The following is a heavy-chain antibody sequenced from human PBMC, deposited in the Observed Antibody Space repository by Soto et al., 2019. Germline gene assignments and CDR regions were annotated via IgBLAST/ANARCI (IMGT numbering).Heavy chain of an antibody. Sequence: EVQLVESGGGLVQPGGSLRLSCAASGFTFSSYWMSWVRQAPGKGLEWVAKIKPDGREKYYVASVKGRFTISRDNAKNSLYLQINSLRADETALYYGAREYDEGYDFLSGYYRRYYFDYWGQGTLVTVSS. V-gene: IGHV3-7*01. J-gene: IGHJ4*02. CDR1: GFTFSSYW. CDR2: IKPDGREK. CDR3: AREYDEGYDFLSGYYRRYYFDY. D-gene: IGHD3-3*01.